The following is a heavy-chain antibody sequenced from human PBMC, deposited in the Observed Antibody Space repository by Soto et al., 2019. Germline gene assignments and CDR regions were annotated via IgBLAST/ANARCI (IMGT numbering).Heavy chain of an antibody. CDR3: AKTVVPAAKYYYMDV. V-gene: IGHV3-30*18. CDR1: GFTFSSYG. CDR2: ISYDGSNK. J-gene: IGHJ6*03. D-gene: IGHD2-2*01. Sequence: GGSLRLSCAASGFTFSSYGMHWVRQAPGKGLEWVAVISYDGSNKYYADSVKGRFTISRDNSKNTLYLQMNSLRAEDTAVYYCAKTVVPAAKYYYMDVWGKGTTVTVSS.